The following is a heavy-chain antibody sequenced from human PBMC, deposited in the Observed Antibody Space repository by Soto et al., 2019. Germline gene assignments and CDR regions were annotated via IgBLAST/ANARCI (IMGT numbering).Heavy chain of an antibody. CDR2: IYHSGST. Sequence: QLQLQESGSGLVKPSQTLSLTCAVSGGSISSGGYSWSWIRQPPGKGLEWIGYIYHSGSTYYNPSLNSRAPISVDRSKNQFSLKLSSVTAADTALYYCARDRQSYGYHYYCGMDVWGQGTTVTVSS. J-gene: IGHJ6*02. CDR3: ARDRQSYGYHYYCGMDV. CDR1: GGSISSGGYS. V-gene: IGHV4-30-2*01. D-gene: IGHD5-18*01.